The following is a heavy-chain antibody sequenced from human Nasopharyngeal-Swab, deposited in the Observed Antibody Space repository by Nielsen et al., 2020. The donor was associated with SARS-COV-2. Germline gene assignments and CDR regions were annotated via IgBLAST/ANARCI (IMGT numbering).Heavy chain of an antibody. CDR2: INSDGTTT. V-gene: IGHV3-74*01. Sequence: GGSLRLSCAASGFTFFSYWMHWVRQAPGKGLEWVSFINSDGTTTTYADSVKGRFTISSDDATNTLFLQMNSLRADDTGVYYCARGPSLGWFDPWGQGTLVTVSS. CDR3: ARGPSLGWFDP. J-gene: IGHJ5*02. CDR1: GFTFFSYW.